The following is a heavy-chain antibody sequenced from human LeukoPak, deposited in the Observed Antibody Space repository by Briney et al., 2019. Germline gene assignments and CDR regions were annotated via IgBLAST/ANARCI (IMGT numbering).Heavy chain of an antibody. CDR3: ARPGYYGMDV. CDR2: IYYSGST. V-gene: IGHV4-39*01. D-gene: IGHD3-10*01. CDR1: GGSISSSSYH. J-gene: IGHJ6*02. Sequence: SETLSLTCTVSGGSISSSSYHWRRIRQPPGKGLEWIGSIYYSGSTHYNPSLKSRVTISVDTSKNQFSLKLSSVTAAETAVYYCARPGYYGMDVWGQGTTVTVSS.